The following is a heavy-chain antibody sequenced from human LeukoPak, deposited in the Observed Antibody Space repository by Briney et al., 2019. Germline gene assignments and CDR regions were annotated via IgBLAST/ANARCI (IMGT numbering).Heavy chain of an antibody. CDR2: INTNTGNP. J-gene: IGHJ6*03. Sequence: ASMKVSCKTSGYTFTSYGISWVRQAPGQGLEWMGWINTNTGNPTYAQGFTGRFVFSLDTSVSTAYLQISSLKAEDTAVYYCGRGGYYYYYYMDVWGKGTTVTVSS. V-gene: IGHV7-4-1*02. CDR1: GYTFTSYG. CDR3: GRGGYYYYYYMDV. D-gene: IGHD3-10*01.